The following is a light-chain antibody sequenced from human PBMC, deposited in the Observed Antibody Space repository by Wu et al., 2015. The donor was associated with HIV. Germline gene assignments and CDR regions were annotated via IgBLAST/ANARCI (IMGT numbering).Light chain of an antibody. CDR2: GSS. CDR3: QQRSNWPWT. V-gene: IGKV3-11*01. J-gene: IGKJ1*01. Sequence: EIVLTQSPATLSLSPGERATLSCRANQSVSSHLAWYQQKPGQAPRLLIYGSSNRATGVPVKFSGSGSGTDFTLTINSLEPEDFAVYYCQQRSNWPWTFGQG. CDR1: QSVSSH.